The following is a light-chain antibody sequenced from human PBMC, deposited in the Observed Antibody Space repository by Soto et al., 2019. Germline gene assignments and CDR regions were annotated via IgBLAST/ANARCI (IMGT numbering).Light chain of an antibody. CDR1: QSISSY. CDR3: QQSYSTPWT. V-gene: IGKV1-39*01. Sequence: EIQMTQSPSSLSASVGDRVTITCRASQSISSYLNWYQQKPGKAPKLLIYAAPSLQSGVPSRFSGSGSGTDFTLTISSLQPEDFATYYCQQSYSTPWTFGQGTKVDIK. J-gene: IGKJ1*01. CDR2: AAP.